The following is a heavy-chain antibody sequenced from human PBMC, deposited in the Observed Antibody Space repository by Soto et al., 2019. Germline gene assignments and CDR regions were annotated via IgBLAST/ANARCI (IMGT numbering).Heavy chain of an antibody. CDR3: ARERGGNFGVVTPYYYYGMDV. V-gene: IGHV4-4*07. D-gene: IGHD3-3*01. CDR1: GGSISSYY. CDR2: IYTSGST. J-gene: IGHJ6*02. Sequence: ASETLSLTCTVSGGSISSYYWSWIRQPAGKGLEWIGRIYTSGSTNYNPSLKSRVTMSVDTSKNQFSLKLSSVTAADTAVYYCARERGGNFGVVTPYYYYGMDVWGQGTTVTVSS.